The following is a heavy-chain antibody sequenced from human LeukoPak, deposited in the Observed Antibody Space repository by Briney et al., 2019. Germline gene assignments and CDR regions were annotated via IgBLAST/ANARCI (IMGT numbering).Heavy chain of an antibody. Sequence: SVKVSCKASGYTFTNYYMHWVRQAPGQGLEWMGGIIPIFGTANYAQKFQGRVTITADESTSTAYMELSSLRSEDTAVYYCARVGGYCSGGSCYSYYYGMDVWGQGTTVTVSS. CDR1: GYTFTNYY. CDR2: IIPIFGTA. CDR3: ARVGGYCSGGSCYSYYYGMDV. D-gene: IGHD2-15*01. V-gene: IGHV1-69*13. J-gene: IGHJ6*02.